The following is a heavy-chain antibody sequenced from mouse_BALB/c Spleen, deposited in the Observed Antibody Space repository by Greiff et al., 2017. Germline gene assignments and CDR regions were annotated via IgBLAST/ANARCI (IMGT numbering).Heavy chain of an antibody. Sequence: QVQLQQSGPGLVAPSQSLSITCTVSGFSLTSYGVHWVRQPPGKGLEWLGVIWAGGSTNYNSALMSRLSISKDNSKSQVFLKMNSLQTDDTDMYYCARMIYDGYYEAYWGQGTLVTVSA. CDR3: ARMIYDGYYEAY. J-gene: IGHJ3*01. CDR2: IWAGGST. D-gene: IGHD2-3*01. V-gene: IGHV2-9*02. CDR1: GFSLTSYG.